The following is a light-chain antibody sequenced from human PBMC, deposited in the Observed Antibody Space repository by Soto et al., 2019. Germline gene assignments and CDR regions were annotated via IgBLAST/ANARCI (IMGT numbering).Light chain of an antibody. CDR2: VVS. CDR1: SSDVGGYNY. J-gene: IGLJ1*01. V-gene: IGLV2-14*01. Sequence: ALTQPASASGSPGQSITISCTGTSSDVGGYNYVSWYQQHPGKAPKLMIYVVSNRPSGVSNRFSGSKSGNTASLTISGLQAEDEADYYCSSYTSSSTHLCGTGTKVTVL. CDR3: SSYTSSSTHL.